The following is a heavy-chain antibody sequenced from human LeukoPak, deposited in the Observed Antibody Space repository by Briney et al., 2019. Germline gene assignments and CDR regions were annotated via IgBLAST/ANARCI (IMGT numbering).Heavy chain of an antibody. D-gene: IGHD3-3*01. CDR1: GFTVSSNY. CDR3: ASLIFGVVIGY. V-gene: IGHV3-53*01. CDR2: IYSGGST. J-gene: IGHJ4*02. Sequence: GGSLRLSCAASGFTVSSNYMSWGRQAPGKGLEWVSVIYSGGSTYYADSVKGRFTISRDNSKNTLYLQMNSLRAEDTAVYYCASLIFGVVIGYWGQGTLVTVSS.